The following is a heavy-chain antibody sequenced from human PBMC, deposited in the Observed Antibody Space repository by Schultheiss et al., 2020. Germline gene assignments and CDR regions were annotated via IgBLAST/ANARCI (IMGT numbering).Heavy chain of an antibody. D-gene: IGHD1-26*01. Sequence: SVKVSCKASGGTFNSYAITWVRQAPGQGLEWMGRIIPILGIANYAQKFQGRVTITADKSTSTTYMELSSLRSEDTAVYYCARATGPNSGSLSFDYWGQGTLVTVSS. CDR1: GGTFNSYA. CDR3: ARATGPNSGSLSFDY. J-gene: IGHJ4*02. V-gene: IGHV1-69*04. CDR2: IIPILGIA.